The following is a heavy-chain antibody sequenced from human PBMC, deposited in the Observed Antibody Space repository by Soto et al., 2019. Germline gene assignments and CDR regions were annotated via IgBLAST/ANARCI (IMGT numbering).Heavy chain of an antibody. V-gene: IGHV3-48*01. D-gene: IGHD2-15*01. J-gene: IGHJ3*02. CDR1: GFTFSSYG. CDR2: ISSSSSTI. CDR3: ARDRYCSGGSCYHFFTTFDI. Sequence: GGSLRLSCAASGFTFSSYGMSWVRQAPGKGLEWVSYISSSSSTIYYADSVKGRFTISRDNAKNSLYLQINSLRAEDTAVYYCARDRYCSGGSCYHFFTTFDIWGQGTMVTVSS.